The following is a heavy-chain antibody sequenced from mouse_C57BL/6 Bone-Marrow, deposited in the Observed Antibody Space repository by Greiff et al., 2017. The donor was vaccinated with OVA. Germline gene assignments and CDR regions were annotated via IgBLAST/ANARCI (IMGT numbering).Heavy chain of an antibody. CDR2: IYPRSGNT. V-gene: IGHV1-81*01. CDR1: GYTFTSYG. Sequence: VKLQESGAELARPGASVKLSCKASGYTFTSYGISWVKQRTGQGLEWIGEIYPRSGNTYYNEKFKGKATLTADKSSSTAYMELRSLTSEDSAVYFCAEGNLPSGGYWGQGTTLTVSS. D-gene: IGHD2-1*01. CDR3: AEGNLPSGGY. J-gene: IGHJ2*01.